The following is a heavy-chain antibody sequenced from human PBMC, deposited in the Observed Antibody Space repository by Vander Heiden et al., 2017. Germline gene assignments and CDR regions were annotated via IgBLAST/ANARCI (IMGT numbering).Heavy chain of an antibody. CDR3: ARVLTTGLFDY. V-gene: IGHV3-30-3*01. J-gene: IGHJ4*02. CDR1: GFTFSSYA. D-gene: IGHD4-4*01. Sequence: QVQLQEPGGGVAQPGRAPNLPCAASGFTFSSYAMHWVRQAPGKGLEWVAVISYDGSNKYDADSVKGRFTISRDNSKNTLYLQLNSLRAEDTAVYYGARVLTTGLFDYWGEGTLVTVSS. CDR2: ISYDGSNK.